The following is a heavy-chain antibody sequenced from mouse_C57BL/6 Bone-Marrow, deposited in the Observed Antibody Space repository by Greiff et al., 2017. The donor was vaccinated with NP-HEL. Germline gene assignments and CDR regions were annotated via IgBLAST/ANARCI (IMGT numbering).Heavy chain of an antibody. CDR1: GYTFTDYN. V-gene: IGHV1-18*01. D-gene: IGHD3-1*01. J-gene: IGHJ2*01. Sequence: EVQLQESGPELVKPGASVKIPCKASGYTFTDYNMDWVKQSHGKSLEWIGDINPNNGGTIYNQKFKGKATLTVDKSSRTAYMELRSRTSEDTAVYYYASVRAAAYFGYWGQGTTLTVSS. CDR3: ASVRAAAYFGY. CDR2: INPNNGGT.